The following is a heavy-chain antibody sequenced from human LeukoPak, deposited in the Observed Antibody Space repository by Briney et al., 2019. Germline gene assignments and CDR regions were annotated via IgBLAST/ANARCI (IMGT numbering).Heavy chain of an antibody. J-gene: IGHJ4*02. CDR2: ISGSGGNT. Sequence: GGSLRLSCAASGFTFSSYAMSWVRQAPGKGLEWVSSISGSGGNTYYADSVKGRSTISRDNSKKTMYLQMNSLRAEDTAVYYCAREPTYYYDSSGYLDYWGQGTLVTVSS. CDR1: GFTFSSYA. CDR3: AREPTYYYDSSGYLDY. V-gene: IGHV3-23*01. D-gene: IGHD3-22*01.